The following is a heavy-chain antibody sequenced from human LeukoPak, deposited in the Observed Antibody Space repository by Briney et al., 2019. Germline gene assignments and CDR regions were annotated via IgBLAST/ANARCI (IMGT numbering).Heavy chain of an antibody. Sequence: SETLSLTCVVYGGSFSGYYWSWIRQPPGKGLEWIGEINHSGSTNYNPSLKSRVTISVDTSKNQFSLKLSSVTAADTAVYYCARGSSIAVAGWFYGMDVWGQGTTVTVSS. J-gene: IGHJ6*02. CDR2: INHSGST. D-gene: IGHD6-19*01. CDR3: ARGSSIAVAGWFYGMDV. CDR1: GGSFSGYY. V-gene: IGHV4-34*01.